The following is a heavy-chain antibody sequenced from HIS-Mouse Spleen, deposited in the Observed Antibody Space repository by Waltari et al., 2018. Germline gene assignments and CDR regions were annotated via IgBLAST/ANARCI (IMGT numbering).Heavy chain of an antibody. D-gene: IGHD3-3*01. CDR1: GYTFTSYD. CDR3: ARVYYDFWSGYYY. V-gene: IGHV1-8*01. CDR2: MNPKRGNT. Sequence: QVQLVQSGAEVKKPGASVKVSCKASGYTFTSYDINWVRQATGQGLEWMGWMNPKRGNTGYAQKSQGRVTRTRNTSISTAYMELSSLRSEDTAVYYCARVYYDFWSGYYYWGQGTLVTVSS. J-gene: IGHJ4*02.